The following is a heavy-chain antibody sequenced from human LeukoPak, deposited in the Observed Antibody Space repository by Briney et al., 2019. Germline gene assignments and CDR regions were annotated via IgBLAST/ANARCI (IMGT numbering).Heavy chain of an antibody. CDR3: AREVHPEGYNYDLVLDY. Sequence: GGSLRLSRAASGFTFSSYWMSWVRQAPGKGLEWVANIKQDGSDKYYVDSVKGRFTISRDNARNSLYLQMNSLRAEDTAVYYCAREVHPEGYNYDLVLDYWGQGTLVTVSS. D-gene: IGHD3-16*01. CDR2: IKQDGSDK. CDR1: GFTFSSYW. J-gene: IGHJ4*02. V-gene: IGHV3-7*01.